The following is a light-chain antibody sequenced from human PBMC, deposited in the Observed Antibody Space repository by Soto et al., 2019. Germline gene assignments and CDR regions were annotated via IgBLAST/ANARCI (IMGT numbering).Light chain of an antibody. V-gene: IGKV3-15*01. J-gene: IGKJ2*01. CDR2: GAS. CDR3: QEYNSDSRA. Sequence: EIEMTQSPATLSVSPGERATLSCRASQSVSSNLAWYQQKPGQAPRLLIYGASTRATGLPARFSGSGSGTEFTLTITSLQSDDLATYYCQEYNSDSRAFGQGTKLEIK. CDR1: QSVSSN.